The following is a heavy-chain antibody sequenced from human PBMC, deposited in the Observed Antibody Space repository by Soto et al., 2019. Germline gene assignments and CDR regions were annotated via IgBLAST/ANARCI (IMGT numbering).Heavy chain of an antibody. CDR1: GFTVSSNY. V-gene: IGHV3-66*01. CDR3: ARDRIAAAGLDAFDI. J-gene: IGHJ3*02. D-gene: IGHD6-13*01. Sequence: HPGGSLRLSCAASGFTVSSNYMSWVRQAPGKGLEWVSVIYSGGSTYYADSVKGRFTISRDNSKNTLYLQMNSLRAEDTAVYYCARDRIAAAGLDAFDIWGQGTMVTVSS. CDR2: IYSGGST.